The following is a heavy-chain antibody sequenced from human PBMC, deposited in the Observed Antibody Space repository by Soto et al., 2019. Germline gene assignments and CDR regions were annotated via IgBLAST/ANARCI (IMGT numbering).Heavy chain of an antibody. CDR3: ATTSGYDPYYYYMDV. D-gene: IGHD5-12*01. J-gene: IGHJ6*03. V-gene: IGHV4-59*08. Sequence: SETLSLTCTVSGGSISSYYWSWIRQPPGKGLEWIGYIYYSGSTNYNPSLKSRVTISVDTSKNQFSLKLSSVTAADTAVYYCATTSGYDPYYYYMDVWGKGTTVTVS. CDR2: IYYSGST. CDR1: GGSISSYY.